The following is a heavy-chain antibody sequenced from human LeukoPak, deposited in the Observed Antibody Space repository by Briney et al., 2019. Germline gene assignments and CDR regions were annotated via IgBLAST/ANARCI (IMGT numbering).Heavy chain of an antibody. V-gene: IGHV3-73*01. D-gene: IGHD6-13*01. Sequence: GGSLKLSCAASGFTFSGSAMHWVRQASGKWLEWVGRIRSKANSYATAYAASVKGRFTIYRDDSKNTAYLQMNSLKTEDTAVYYCTRHVSAGSDYWGQGTLVTVSP. CDR3: TRHVSAGSDY. CDR1: GFTFSGSA. J-gene: IGHJ4*02. CDR2: IRSKANSYAT.